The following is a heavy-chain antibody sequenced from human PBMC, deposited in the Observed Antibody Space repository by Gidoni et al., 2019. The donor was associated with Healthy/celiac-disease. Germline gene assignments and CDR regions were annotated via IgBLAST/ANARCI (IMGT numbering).Heavy chain of an antibody. CDR2: IYPGDSDT. J-gene: IGHJ4*02. Sequence: EVQLVQSGAEVKKPGEALKISCKGSGYSVTSYWIGWVRQMPGKGLEWRGIIYPGDSDTRYSPSFQGQVTISADKSISTAYLQRSSLKASDTAMYYCARLNGDYRSLGDYFDYWGQGTLVTVSS. CDR3: ARLNGDYRSLGDYFDY. CDR1: GYSVTSYW. D-gene: IGHD4-17*01. V-gene: IGHV5-51*01.